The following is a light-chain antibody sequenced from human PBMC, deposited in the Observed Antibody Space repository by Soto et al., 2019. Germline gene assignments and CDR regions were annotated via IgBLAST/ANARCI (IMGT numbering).Light chain of an antibody. J-gene: IGKJ1*01. V-gene: IGKV3-20*01. CDR2: GAS. CDR1: QSVSSSY. CDR3: QQYGSSPRT. Sequence: DIVLTQSPGTLSLSPGERATLSCRASQSVSSSYLAWYQQKPGQAPRLLIYGASSRATGIPDRFSGSGSGTDFTLTISRLEPEDFAVYYCQQYGSSPRTFGQGTKV.